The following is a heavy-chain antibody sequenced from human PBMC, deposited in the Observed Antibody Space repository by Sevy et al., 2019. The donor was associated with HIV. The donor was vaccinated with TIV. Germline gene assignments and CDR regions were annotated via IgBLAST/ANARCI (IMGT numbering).Heavy chain of an antibody. V-gene: IGHV3-23*01. CDR1: GFTFSSYA. J-gene: IGHJ4*02. Sequence: GGSLRLSCAASGFTFSSYAMSWVRQAPGKGLEWVSGVSVRSGSTYYADSVKGRFTISRDNSKNTLYLDMNSLRAEDTAIYYCAKDQGQLLQHYFDYWGQGTLVTVSS. D-gene: IGHD2-2*01. CDR3: AKDQGQLLQHYFDY. CDR2: VSVRSGST.